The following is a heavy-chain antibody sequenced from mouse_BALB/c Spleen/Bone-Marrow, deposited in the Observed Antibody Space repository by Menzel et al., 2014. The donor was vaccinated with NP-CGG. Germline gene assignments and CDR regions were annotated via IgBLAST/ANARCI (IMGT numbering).Heavy chain of an antibody. CDR2: IYPYSGDT. J-gene: IGHJ3*01. D-gene: IGHD2-14*01. Sequence: EVKLVESGPELVKPGASVKISCKASGYTFTDYNMHWVKQSHGKSLEWIGYIYPYSGDTGYNQKLKSKATLTVDNSSSTAYMELRSLTSEDSAVYYCARRWDYRYWFAYWGQGTLVTVSA. CDR1: GYTFTDYN. V-gene: IGHV1S29*02. CDR3: ARRWDYRYWFAY.